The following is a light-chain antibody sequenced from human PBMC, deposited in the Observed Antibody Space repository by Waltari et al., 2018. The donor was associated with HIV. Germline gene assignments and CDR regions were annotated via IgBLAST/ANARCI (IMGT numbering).Light chain of an antibody. V-gene: IGLV2-14*03. J-gene: IGLJ1*01. CDR1: STHVGSSNY. CDR2: DVS. CDR3: SSYTSSTTYV. Sequence: QSALTQPASVSGSPGQSITISCTGTSTHVGSSNYVSWHQQHPGEAPKLISHDVSDRPSWISNRFSGSKSGNTASLTISGLQTEDEADYYCSSYTSSTTYVFGTGTRVTVL.